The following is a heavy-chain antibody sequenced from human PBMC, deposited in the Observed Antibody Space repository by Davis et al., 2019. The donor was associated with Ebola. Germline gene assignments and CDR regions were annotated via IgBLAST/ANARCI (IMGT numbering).Heavy chain of an antibody. CDR2: INHSGST. CDR3: ARGRPNYYDSSGYYYLEWFDP. Sequence: PLETLSLTCAVYGGSFSGYYWSWIRQPPGKGLEWIGEINHSGSTNYNPSLKSRVTISVDTSKNQFSLKLSSVTAADTAVYYCARGRPNYYDSSGYYYLEWFDPWGQGTLVTVSS. J-gene: IGHJ5*02. CDR1: GGSFSGYY. V-gene: IGHV4-34*01. D-gene: IGHD3-22*01.